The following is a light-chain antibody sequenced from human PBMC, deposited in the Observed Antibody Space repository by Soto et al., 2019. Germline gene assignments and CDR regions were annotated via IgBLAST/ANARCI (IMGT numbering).Light chain of an antibody. CDR1: SSDVGGYNY. Sequence: QSALTQPASVSGSPGQSITISCTGTSSDVGGYNYVSWYQQHPGKAPKLMIYDVSNRPSGVSNRFSGSKSGNTASLAISGLRSEDEADYYCAAWDDSLVFGGGTKLTVL. V-gene: IGLV2-14*01. CDR3: AAWDDSLV. J-gene: IGLJ2*01. CDR2: DVS.